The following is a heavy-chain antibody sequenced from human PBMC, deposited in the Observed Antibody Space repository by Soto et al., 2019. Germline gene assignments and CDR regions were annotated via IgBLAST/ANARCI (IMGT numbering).Heavy chain of an antibody. CDR3: ATRTTMVRGVMFDP. D-gene: IGHD3-10*01. V-gene: IGHV1-24*01. CDR1: GYTLTELP. CDR2: FDPEDGET. J-gene: IGHJ5*02. Sequence: ASVKVSCKVSGYTLTELPMHWVRQAPGKGLEWMGGFDPEDGETIYAQKFQGRVTMTEDTSTDTAYMELSSLRSEDTAVYYCATRTTMVRGVMFDPWGQGTLVTVSS.